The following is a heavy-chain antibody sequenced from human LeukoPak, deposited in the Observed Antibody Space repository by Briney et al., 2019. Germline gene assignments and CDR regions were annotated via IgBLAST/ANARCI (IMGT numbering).Heavy chain of an antibody. Sequence: GGSLQISCKGSGYIFTSYWIGWVRQMPGKGLEWMGIIYPGDSDTRYSPSFQGQVTISADKSISTAYLQWSSLKASDTAMYYCARAERSLMFDPWGQGTLVTVSS. V-gene: IGHV5-51*01. CDR2: IYPGDSDT. D-gene: IGHD1-1*01. J-gene: IGHJ5*02. CDR1: GYIFTSYW. CDR3: ARAERSLMFDP.